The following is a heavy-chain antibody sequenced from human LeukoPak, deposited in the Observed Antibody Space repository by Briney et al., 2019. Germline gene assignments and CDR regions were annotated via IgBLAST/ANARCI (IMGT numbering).Heavy chain of an antibody. Sequence: SVKVSCKASGGTFSIYAISWVRQAPGQGLEWMGGIIPIFGTANYAQKFQGRVTITTDESTSTAYMELSSLRSEDTAVYYCARGRWLQPWGYFDYWGQGTLVTVSS. V-gene: IGHV1-69*05. CDR1: GGTFSIYA. D-gene: IGHD5-24*01. CDR3: ARGRWLQPWGYFDY. CDR2: IIPIFGTA. J-gene: IGHJ4*02.